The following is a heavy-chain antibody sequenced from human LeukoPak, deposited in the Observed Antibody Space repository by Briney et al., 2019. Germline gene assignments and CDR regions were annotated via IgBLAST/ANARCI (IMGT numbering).Heavy chain of an antibody. D-gene: IGHD6-13*01. CDR3: ARNPIAAAGLYFDY. J-gene: IGHJ4*02. CDR2: VYYSGST. CDR1: GGSISSGGYY. V-gene: IGHV4-31*03. Sequence: SETLSLTCTVSGGSISSGGYYWSWIRQHPGKGLEWIGYVYYSGSTYYNPSLKSRVTISVDTSKNQFSLKLSSVTAADTAVYYCARNPIAAAGLYFDYWGQGTLVTVSS.